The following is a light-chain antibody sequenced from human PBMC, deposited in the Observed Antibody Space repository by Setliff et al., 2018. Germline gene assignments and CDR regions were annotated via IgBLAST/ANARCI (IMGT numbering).Light chain of an antibody. V-gene: IGLV2-14*01. CDR1: SSDVGGYDS. CDR2: EVS. Sequence: QSALTQPASVSGSPGQSITLSCTGTSSDVGGYDSVSWYQQHPGTAPKLIIYEVSHRPSGVSDRFSGSKSGNTASLTISGLQTEDEADYYCSSYSSDTFWVFGTGTKVTVL. J-gene: IGLJ1*01. CDR3: SSYSSDTFWV.